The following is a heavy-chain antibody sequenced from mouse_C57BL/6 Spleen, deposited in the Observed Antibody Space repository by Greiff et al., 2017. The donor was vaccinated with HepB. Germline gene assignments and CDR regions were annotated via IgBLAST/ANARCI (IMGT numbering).Heavy chain of an antibody. J-gene: IGHJ4*01. D-gene: IGHD1-1*01. V-gene: IGHV1-50*01. Sequence: VQLQQSGAELVKPGASVKLSCKASGYTFTSYWMQWVKQRPGQGLEWIGEIDPSDSYTNYNQKFKGKATLTVDTSSSTAYMQLSSLTSEDSAVYYCARLDGSSYNYAMDYWGQGTSVTVSS. CDR2: IDPSDSYT. CDR3: ARLDGSSYNYAMDY. CDR1: GYTFTSYW.